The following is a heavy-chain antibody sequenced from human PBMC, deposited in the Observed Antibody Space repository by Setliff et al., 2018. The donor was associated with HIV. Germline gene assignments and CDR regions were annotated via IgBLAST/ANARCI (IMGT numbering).Heavy chain of an antibody. V-gene: IGHV1-3*01. CDR2: INAGNGNT. CDR1: GYTFTSYA. Sequence: ASEVSCKASGYTFTSYAMHWVRQAPGQRLEWMGWINAGNGNTKYSQKFQGGVTITRDTSASTAYMELSSLRSEDTAVYYCASRSLQKYSSSWYYFDYWGQGTLVTVSS. CDR3: ASRSLQKYSSSWYYFDY. J-gene: IGHJ4*02. D-gene: IGHD6-13*01.